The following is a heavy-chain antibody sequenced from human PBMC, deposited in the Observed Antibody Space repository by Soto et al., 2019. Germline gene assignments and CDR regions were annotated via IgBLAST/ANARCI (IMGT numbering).Heavy chain of an antibody. D-gene: IGHD3-3*01. J-gene: IGHJ6*02. CDR2: IYSGGST. CDR3: ASVDFWSGNSYYGMDV. Sequence: VGSLRLSCAASGFTVSRNYMSWVRQAPGKGLEWVSVIYSGGSTYYADSVKGRFTISRDNSKNTLYLQMNSLGAEDTAVFYCASVDFWSGNSYYGMDVWGQGTTVTVSS. V-gene: IGHV3-53*01. CDR1: GFTVSRNY.